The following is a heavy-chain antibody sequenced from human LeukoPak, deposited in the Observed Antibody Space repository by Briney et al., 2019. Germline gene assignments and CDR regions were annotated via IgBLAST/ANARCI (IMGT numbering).Heavy chain of an antibody. CDR3: AREGGYCSGGSCYSYNWFDP. CDR1: GFTFGSYA. J-gene: IGHJ5*02. D-gene: IGHD2-15*01. Sequence: PGGSLRLSCAASGFTFGSYAMSWIRQPPGKGLEWIGYFFYRGSTSYNPSLNSRVTISVDTSKNQFSLKLSSVTAADTAVYYCAREGGYCSGGSCYSYNWFDPWGQGTLVTVSS. CDR2: FFYRGST. V-gene: IGHV4-59*01.